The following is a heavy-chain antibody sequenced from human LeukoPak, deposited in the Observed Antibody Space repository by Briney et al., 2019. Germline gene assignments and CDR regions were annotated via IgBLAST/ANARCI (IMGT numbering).Heavy chain of an antibody. CDR3: ATDSFSVSAISLTGPDV. J-gene: IGHJ3*01. V-gene: IGHV3-7*01. CDR2: INQDGSAK. Sequence: GGSLRLSCAASGFTFSNYWMTWVRQAPGKGLEWVANINQDGSAKYYVGSVMGRFTISRDNANDSLYLQMNSLRVDDTAVYHCATDSFSVSAISLTGPDVWGQGTMVTVSS. D-gene: IGHD3-9*01. CDR1: GFTFSNYW.